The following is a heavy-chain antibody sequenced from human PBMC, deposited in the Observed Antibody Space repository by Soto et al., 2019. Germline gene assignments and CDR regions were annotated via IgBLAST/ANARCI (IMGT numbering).Heavy chain of an antibody. J-gene: IGHJ6*02. Sequence: VKVSCKASGGPFISYAIIWVRQAPGQGLEWMGGIIPIFGTANYAQKFQGRVTITADESTSTAYMELSSLRSEDTAVYYCARVSTGGTGSIYYYYYYGMDVWGQGTTVTVSS. CDR1: GGPFISYA. CDR3: ARVSTGGTGSIYYYYYYGMDV. CDR2: IIPIFGTA. V-gene: IGHV1-69*13. D-gene: IGHD1-1*01.